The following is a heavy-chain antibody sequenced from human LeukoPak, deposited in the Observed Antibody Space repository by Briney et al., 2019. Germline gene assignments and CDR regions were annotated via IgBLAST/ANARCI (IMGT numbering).Heavy chain of an antibody. J-gene: IGHJ4*02. D-gene: IGHD5-24*01. CDR1: GFTFSSYA. Sequence: GGSLRLSCAASGFTFSSYAMSWVRQAPGKGLGWVSAISGSGGSTYYADSVKGRFTISRDNSKNTLYLQMNSLGAEDTAVYYCAKGGARDGYNPFDYWGQGTLVTVSS. V-gene: IGHV3-23*01. CDR3: AKGGARDGYNPFDY. CDR2: ISGSGGST.